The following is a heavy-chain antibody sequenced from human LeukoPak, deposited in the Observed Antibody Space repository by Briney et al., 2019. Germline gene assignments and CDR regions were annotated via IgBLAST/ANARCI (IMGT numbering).Heavy chain of an antibody. CDR1: GGSISSGGYS. CDR3: ASSSGSSSWYY. CDR2: IYHSGST. Sequence: SQTLSLTCAVSGGSISSGGYSWSWIRQPPGKGLEWIGYIYHSGSTYYNPSLKSRVTISVDRSKNQFSLKLSSVTAADTAMYYCASSSGSSSWYYWGQGTLVTVTS. J-gene: IGHJ4*02. D-gene: IGHD6-13*01. V-gene: IGHV4-30-2*01.